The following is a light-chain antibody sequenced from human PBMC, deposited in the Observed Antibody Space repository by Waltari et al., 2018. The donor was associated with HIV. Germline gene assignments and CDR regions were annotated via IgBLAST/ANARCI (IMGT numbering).Light chain of an antibody. CDR1: SSNIGGNT. CDR2: DNN. CDR3: AAWDDSLNGWV. Sequence: QSVLTQPPSASGTPGQRVTISCSGSSSNIGGNTINWYQQRPGTAPKLLIFDNNQRPAGVPDRFSGSKSGSSASLAIGGLQSEDEADYFCAAWDDSLNGWVFGGGTKLTVL. J-gene: IGLJ3*02. V-gene: IGLV1-44*01.